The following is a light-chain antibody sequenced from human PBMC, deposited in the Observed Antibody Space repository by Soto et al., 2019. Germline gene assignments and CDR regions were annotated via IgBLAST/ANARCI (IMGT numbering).Light chain of an antibody. V-gene: IGKV1-33*01. CDR3: QQYDNPST. CDR1: QDISNY. Sequence: DLPMTQSPSSLSASVGDRVTITCQASQDISNYLNWYQQKPGKAPKLLIYDASNLETGVPSRFSGSGSGTDFTFTISSLQPEDIATYYCQQYDNPSTFGPGTKVDIK. J-gene: IGKJ3*01. CDR2: DAS.